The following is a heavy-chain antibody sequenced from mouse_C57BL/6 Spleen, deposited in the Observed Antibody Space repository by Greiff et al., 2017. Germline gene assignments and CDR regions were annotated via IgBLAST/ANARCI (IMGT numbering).Heavy chain of an antibody. Sequence: EVKLMESGGGLVKPGGSLKLSCAASGFTFSDYGMHWVRQAPEKGLEWVAYISSGSSTIYYADTVKGRFTISRDNAKNTLFLQMTSLRSEDTAMYYCARRDWDAYYYAMDYWGQGTSVTVSS. D-gene: IGHD4-1*01. CDR1: GFTFSDYG. CDR2: ISSGSSTI. J-gene: IGHJ4*01. CDR3: ARRDWDAYYYAMDY. V-gene: IGHV5-17*01.